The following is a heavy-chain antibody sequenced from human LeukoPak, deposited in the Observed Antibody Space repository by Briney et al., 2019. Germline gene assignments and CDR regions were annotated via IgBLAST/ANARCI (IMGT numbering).Heavy chain of an antibody. CDR1: GFTFSSYA. J-gene: IGHJ5*02. CDR3: AKFGEYSSSWYPGEFDP. D-gene: IGHD6-13*01. CDR2: ISYDGSNK. V-gene: IGHV3-30-3*02. Sequence: GGSLRLSCAASGFTFSSYAMHWVRQAPGKGLEWVAVISYDGSNKYYADSVKGRFTISRDNSKNTLYLQMNSLRAEDTAVYYCAKFGEYSSSWYPGEFDPWGQGTLVTVSS.